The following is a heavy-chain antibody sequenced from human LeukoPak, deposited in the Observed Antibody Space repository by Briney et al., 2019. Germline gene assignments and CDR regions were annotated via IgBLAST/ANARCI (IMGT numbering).Heavy chain of an antibody. CDR3: AKASWVSSTDAVR. J-gene: IGHJ4*02. Sequence: GGSLRLSCAASGLSFSSFAMSWVRQGPARGLEWVSSVRVIGEPFYADSVRGGLPLSGKSSRNTVYFQLTNLRVEAPALYYCAKASWVSSTDAVRWGQGTLVTVSS. CDR2: VRVIGEP. V-gene: IGHV3-23*01. D-gene: IGHD3-16*01. CDR1: GLSFSSFA.